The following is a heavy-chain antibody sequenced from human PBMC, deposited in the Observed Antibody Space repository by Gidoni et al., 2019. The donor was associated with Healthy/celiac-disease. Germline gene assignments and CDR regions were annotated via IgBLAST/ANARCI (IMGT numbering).Heavy chain of an antibody. CDR1: GYPFTGYS. J-gene: IGHJ4*02. Sequence: QVQLVQSGAEVKKPGASVKVSCKDAGYPFTGYSMQLVRQAPGQGLDLIGRINPNSGATNYARMFQGRVTMTREPSTSTAYMELSRLRSDDTSVYYCAISIVVVTQCDYLGQGTLGTVSS. D-gene: IGHD3-22*01. CDR2: INPNSGAT. CDR3: AISIVVVTQCDY. V-gene: IGHV1-2*06.